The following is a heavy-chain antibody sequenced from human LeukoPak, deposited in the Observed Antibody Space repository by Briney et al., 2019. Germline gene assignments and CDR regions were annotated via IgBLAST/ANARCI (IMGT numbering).Heavy chain of an antibody. J-gene: IGHJ6*03. CDR3: AREDYDFWSGAGYYYMDV. Sequence: SETLSLTCTVSGGSISSYYWGWIRQPPGKGLEWIGYIYYSGSTNYNPSLKSRVTISVDTSKNQFSLKLSSVTVADTAVYYCAREDYDFWSGAGYYYMDVWGKGTTVTVSS. CDR2: IYYSGST. D-gene: IGHD3-3*01. CDR1: GGSISSYY. V-gene: IGHV4-59*12.